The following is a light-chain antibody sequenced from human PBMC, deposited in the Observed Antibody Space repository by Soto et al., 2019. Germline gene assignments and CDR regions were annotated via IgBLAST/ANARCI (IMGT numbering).Light chain of an antibody. CDR1: SSDVGGYNY. CDR2: EVS. Sequence: QSALTQPPSASGSPGQSVTISCTGTSSDVGGYNYVSWYQQHPGKAPKLMIYEVSKRPSGVPDRFSGSKSGNTASLTVSGLQADAEADYYCSSFAGSFYWVFGGGTKVTVL. V-gene: IGLV2-8*01. CDR3: SSFAGSFYWV. J-gene: IGLJ2*01.